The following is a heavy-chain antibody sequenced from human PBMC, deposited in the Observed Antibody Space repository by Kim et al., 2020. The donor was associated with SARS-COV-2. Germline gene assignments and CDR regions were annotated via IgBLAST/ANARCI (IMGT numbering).Heavy chain of an antibody. J-gene: IGHJ6*02. CDR2: ISGSGGST. CDR1: GFTFSSYA. CDR3: AKAARIYGHYYYGMDV. V-gene: IGHV3-23*01. Sequence: GGSLRLSCAASGFTFSSYAMSWVRQAPGKGLEWVSAISGSGGSTYYADSVKGRFTISRDNSKNTLYLQMNSLRAEDTAVYYCAKAARIYGHYYYGMDVWGQGTTVTVSS. D-gene: IGHD6-6*01.